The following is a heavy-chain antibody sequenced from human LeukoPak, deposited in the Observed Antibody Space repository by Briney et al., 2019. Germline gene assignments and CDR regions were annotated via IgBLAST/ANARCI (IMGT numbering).Heavy chain of an antibody. V-gene: IGHV3-30*02. D-gene: IGHD3-16*01. Sequence: GSLRLSFAASGFTFSNYGIHWVRPAPGKGLEWVAFIQYNGSNKNYADSVKGRFTISRDNSKNTLYLQMKSLRAEDTAVYYCAKDLIIMITFGGVVDYWGQGTLVTVSS. CDR3: AKDLIIMITFGGVVDY. J-gene: IGHJ4*02. CDR1: GFTFSNYG. CDR2: IQYNGSNK.